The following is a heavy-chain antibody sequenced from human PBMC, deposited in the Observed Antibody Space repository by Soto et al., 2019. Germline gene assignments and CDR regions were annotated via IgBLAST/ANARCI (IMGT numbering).Heavy chain of an antibody. J-gene: IGHJ4*02. CDR1: GGSISSSSYY. CDR2: IYYSGST. D-gene: IGHD3-9*01. V-gene: IGHV4-39*01. CDR3: ASSLNGYYLYTGY. Sequence: QLQLQESGPGLVKPSETLSLTCTVSGGSISSSSYYWGWIRQPPGKGLEWIGSIYYSGSTYYNPSLKRRVTISVDTSKNQFSLKLSSVTAADPAVYYCASSLNGYYLYTGYWGQGTLVTVSS.